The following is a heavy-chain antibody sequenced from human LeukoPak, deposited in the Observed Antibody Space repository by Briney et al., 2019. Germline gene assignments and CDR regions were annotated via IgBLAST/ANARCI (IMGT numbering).Heavy chain of an antibody. J-gene: IGHJ4*02. D-gene: IGHD3-22*01. CDR2: IYYSGST. Sequence: SQTLSLTCTVSGGSISSGGYYWSWIRQHPGKGLEWIGYIYYSGSTYYNPSLKSRVTISVDTSKSQFSLKLSSVTAADTAVYYCARGTWKYYYDSSGYYDYWGQGTLVTVSS. CDR1: GGSISSGGYY. V-gene: IGHV4-31*03. CDR3: ARGTWKYYYDSSGYYDY.